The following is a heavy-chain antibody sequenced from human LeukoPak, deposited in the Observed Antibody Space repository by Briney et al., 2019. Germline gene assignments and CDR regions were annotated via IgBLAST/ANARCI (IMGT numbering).Heavy chain of an antibody. V-gene: IGHV4-34*01. CDR2: INHSGST. Sequence: SETLSLTCAVYGGSFSGYYWSWIRQPPGKGLEWIGEINHSGSTNYNPSLKSRVTISVDTSKNQFSLKLSSVTAADTAVYYCARELATVTNYFDYWGQGTWSPSPQ. CDR1: GGSFSGYY. CDR3: ARELATVTNYFDY. D-gene: IGHD4-17*01. J-gene: IGHJ4*02.